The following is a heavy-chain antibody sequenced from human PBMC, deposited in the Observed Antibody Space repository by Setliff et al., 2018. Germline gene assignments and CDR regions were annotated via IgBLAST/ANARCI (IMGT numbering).Heavy chain of an antibody. CDR2: IYFNGNT. J-gene: IGHJ4*02. V-gene: IGHV4-34*01. CDR3: VRVRVVQGHYEFDS. D-gene: IGHD3-16*01. Sequence: SETLSLTCVVSGGSFSGYQWSWIRQPPGKGLEWIANIYFNGNTVKQPYLKSRVSISIDTSKNHFSLGLSSVIAADTATYYCVRVRVVQGHYEFDSWGQGALVTVSS. CDR1: GGSFSGYQ.